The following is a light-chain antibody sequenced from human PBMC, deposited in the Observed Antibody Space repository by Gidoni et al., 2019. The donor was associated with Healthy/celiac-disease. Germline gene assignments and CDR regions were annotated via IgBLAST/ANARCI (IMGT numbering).Light chain of an antibody. Sequence: TVTLTCGLSSGSVSTSYYPSWYQQTSGQAPRTLIYSTNTRASGVPDRFSGSILGNKAALTITGAQADDESDYYCVLYMGSGTWVFGGGTKLTVL. CDR3: VLYMGSGTWV. CDR1: SGSVSTSYY. CDR2: STN. V-gene: IGLV8-61*01. J-gene: IGLJ3*02.